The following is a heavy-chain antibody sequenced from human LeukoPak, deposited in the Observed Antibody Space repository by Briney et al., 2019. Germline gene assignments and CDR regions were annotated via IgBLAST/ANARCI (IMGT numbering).Heavy chain of an antibody. D-gene: IGHD6-6*01. V-gene: IGHV3-9*01. J-gene: IGHJ6*03. Sequence: GGSLRLSCAASGFSFDDYAMHWVRQAPGKGLEWVSGISWNSRTSVYADSVKGRFTISRDNAQNSMNLHMTSLRADDTAVCYCAKDKYSSPTHMDAWGKGTSVTVSS. CDR1: GFSFDDYA. CDR3: AKDKYSSPTHMDA. CDR2: ISWNSRTS.